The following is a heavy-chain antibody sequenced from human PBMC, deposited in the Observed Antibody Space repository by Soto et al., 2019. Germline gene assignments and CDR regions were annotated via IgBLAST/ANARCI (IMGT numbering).Heavy chain of an antibody. CDR1: GFTFSNAW. D-gene: IGHD1-1*01. Sequence: GGSLRLSCAASGFTFSNAWMSWVRQAPGKGLEWVGRIQSKTDGETIDYAAPVKGRFTISRDDSKNTLYLHLNSLKAEDTALYYCTTEFVELYFFDYWGQGTLVTVSS. CDR2: IQSKTDGETI. J-gene: IGHJ4*02. V-gene: IGHV3-15*01. CDR3: TTEFVELYFFDY.